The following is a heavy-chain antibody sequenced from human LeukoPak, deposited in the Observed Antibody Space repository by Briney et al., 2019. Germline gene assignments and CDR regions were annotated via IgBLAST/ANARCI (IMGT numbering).Heavy chain of an antibody. CDR3: ARDLGLTISANWFDP. CDR1: GYSISSGYF. CDR2: VYHTGAT. Sequence: PSETLSLTCGVSGYSISSGYFWVWIRQPPGKGLEWIGSVYHTGATYYSPSLRSPVTISVDTSKNQFSLELNSVTAADTAVYYCARDLGLTISANWFDPWGQGTLVTVSS. D-gene: IGHD3-3*01. J-gene: IGHJ5*02. V-gene: IGHV4-38-2*02.